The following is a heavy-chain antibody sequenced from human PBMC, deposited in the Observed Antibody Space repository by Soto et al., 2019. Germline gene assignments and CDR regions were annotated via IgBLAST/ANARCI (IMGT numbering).Heavy chain of an antibody. CDR1: GFTFSSYA. V-gene: IGHV3-23*01. CDR3: AKELAASEYNGFDP. J-gene: IGHJ5*02. Sequence: EVQLLESGGGLVQPGGSLRLSCAASGFTFSSYAMSWVRQAPGKGLEWVSAISGSGGSTYYADSVKGRFTISRDNSKKKLYLQKNSMRAEDTAVYYCAKELAASEYNGFDPWGQRTLVTDTS. CDR2: ISGSGGST. D-gene: IGHD3-3*02.